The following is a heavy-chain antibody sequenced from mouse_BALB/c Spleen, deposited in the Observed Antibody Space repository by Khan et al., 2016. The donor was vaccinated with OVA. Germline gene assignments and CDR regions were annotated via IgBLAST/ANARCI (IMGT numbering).Heavy chain of an antibody. D-gene: IGHD1-1*01. CDR3: ARETVVDIYWYFDV. Sequence: EVELVESGGGLVQPGGSLRLSCATSGFTFTDYYMSWVRQPPGKALEGLGFIRNKAKGYTTEYSASVKGRFTISRDNSQSIDYSQMNTMRAEDRATYFCARETVVDIYWYFDVPGAGTTVPVSS. CDR2: IRNKAKGYTT. CDR1: GFTFTDYY. J-gene: IGHJ1*01. V-gene: IGHV7-3*02.